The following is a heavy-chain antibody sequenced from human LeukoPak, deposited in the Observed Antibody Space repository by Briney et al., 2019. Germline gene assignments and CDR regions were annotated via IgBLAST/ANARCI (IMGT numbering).Heavy chain of an antibody. D-gene: IGHD1-26*01. CDR3: ARGVGPRYFDL. V-gene: IGHV1-2*02. CDR1: GYTFTTYY. CDR2: INPNSGGT. J-gene: IGHJ2*01. Sequence: ASVKVSCKASGYTFTTYYMHWMRQAPGQGLEWMGWINPNSGGTSYAQKSQGRVTMTRDTSISTAYMELSRLRSDDTAVYYCARGVGPRYFDLWGRGTLVTVSS.